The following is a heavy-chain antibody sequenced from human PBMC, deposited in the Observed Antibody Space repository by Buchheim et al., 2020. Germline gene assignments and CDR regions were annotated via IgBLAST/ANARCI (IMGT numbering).Heavy chain of an antibody. Sequence: QVQLVESGGGVVQPGRSLRLSCAASGFTFSSYGMHWVRQAPGKGLEWVAVISYDGSNKYYADSVKGRLTISRENSKNTMYLQMSSLRAEDTAVYYCAKDRFWGFGESHFDYWGQGTL. D-gene: IGHD3-10*01. J-gene: IGHJ4*02. CDR2: ISYDGSNK. V-gene: IGHV3-30*18. CDR1: GFTFSSYG. CDR3: AKDRFWGFGESHFDY.